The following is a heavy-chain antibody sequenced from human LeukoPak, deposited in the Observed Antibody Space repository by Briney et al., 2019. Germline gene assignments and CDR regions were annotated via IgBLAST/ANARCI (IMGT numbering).Heavy chain of an antibody. CDR2: IHNRGTS. Sequence: SETLSLTCTVSGASIRTSYWSWIRQPPGKGLEWLGSIHNRGTSNYKSSLKGRLTISGDTSKNQFSLKLDSVTAADTAVYYCALWRGYGGYFDYWGQGSLVTVSS. V-gene: IGHV4-59*01. D-gene: IGHD4-23*01. CDR3: ALWRGYGGYFDY. J-gene: IGHJ4*02. CDR1: GASIRTSY.